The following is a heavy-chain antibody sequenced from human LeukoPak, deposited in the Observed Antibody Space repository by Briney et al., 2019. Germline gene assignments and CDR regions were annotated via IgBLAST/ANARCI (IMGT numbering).Heavy chain of an antibody. CDR2: INHSGST. Sequence: SGTMSLTCPIYGGSFSGYYWSWIRQPPGKGLEWIGEINHSGSTNNNRSLKSRVTISVDTSKNQFSLKLSSVTAADTAVYYCARSSGGWFDPWGQGTLVTVSS. CDR3: ARSSGGWFDP. CDR1: GGSFSGYY. V-gene: IGHV4-34*01. J-gene: IGHJ5*02. D-gene: IGHD3-10*01.